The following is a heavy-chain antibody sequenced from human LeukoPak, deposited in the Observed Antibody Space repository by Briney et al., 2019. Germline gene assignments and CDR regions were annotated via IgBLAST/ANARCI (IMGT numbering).Heavy chain of an antibody. CDR2: ISGSGGST. J-gene: IGHJ4*02. D-gene: IGHD5-18*01. CDR1: GFTFSSYA. Sequence: GGSLRLSCAASGFTFSSYAMSWVRQAPGKGLEWVSAISGSGGSTYYADSVKGRFTISRDNSKNTLYLQMNSLRAEDTAVYYCAKGVGPTGIQHLFDYWGQGTLVTVSS. V-gene: IGHV3-23*01. CDR3: AKGVGPTGIQHLFDY.